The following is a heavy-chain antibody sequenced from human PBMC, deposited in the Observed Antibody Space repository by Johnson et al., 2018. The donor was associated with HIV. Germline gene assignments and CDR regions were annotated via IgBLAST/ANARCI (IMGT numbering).Heavy chain of an antibody. CDR3: AREGAWEVRPGAFDI. CDR2: IYSGGST. J-gene: IGHJ3*02. D-gene: IGHD1-26*01. CDR1: GFTVSSNY. Sequence: VQLVESGGDLIQPGGSLRLSCAASGFTVSSNYMSWVRQAPGKGLEWVSVIYSGGSTYSADHVKGRFPISRDKSKNTLYLQMNSLRAEDTAVYHCAREGAWEVRPGAFDIWGQGTTVTVSS. V-gene: IGHV3-53*01.